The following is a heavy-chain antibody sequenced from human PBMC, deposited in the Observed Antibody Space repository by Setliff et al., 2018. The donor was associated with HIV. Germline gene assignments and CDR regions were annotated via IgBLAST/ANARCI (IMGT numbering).Heavy chain of an antibody. CDR1: GGSFSGYY. D-gene: IGHD3-3*01. Sequence: SETLSLTCAVYGGSFSGYYWSWIRQSPGKGLEWIGEINHSGSTKYNPSLKSRVTISVDTSKNQFSLKLSSVTAAGTAVYYCARGTAYYNFWSGYSQDYYYYMDVWGKGTTVTVSS. CDR3: ARGTAYYNFWSGYSQDYYYYMDV. CDR2: INHSGST. J-gene: IGHJ6*03. V-gene: IGHV4-34*01.